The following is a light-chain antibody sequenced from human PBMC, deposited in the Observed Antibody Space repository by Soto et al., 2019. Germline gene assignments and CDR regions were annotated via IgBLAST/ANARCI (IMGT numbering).Light chain of an antibody. CDR2: AAS. Sequence: EIVLTQSPATLSLSPGEGATLSCRASQSVDTYLAWYQQKPGQAPRLLIYAASNRATGIPARFSGSRSGTDFTLTISSLEPEDFALYYCQQRSTWPITFGQGTRLEIK. V-gene: IGKV3-11*01. CDR1: QSVDTY. J-gene: IGKJ5*01. CDR3: QQRSTWPIT.